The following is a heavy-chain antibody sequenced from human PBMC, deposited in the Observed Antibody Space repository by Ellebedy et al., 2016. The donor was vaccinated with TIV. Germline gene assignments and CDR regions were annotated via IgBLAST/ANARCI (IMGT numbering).Heavy chain of an antibody. D-gene: IGHD6-19*01. CDR1: GYSFTDYW. CDR3: ARHPRGNGWPGIDY. CDR2: IYPGDSET. J-gene: IGHJ4*02. V-gene: IGHV5-51*01. Sequence: GESLKISCKASGYSFTDYWIGWVRQMPGKGLEWMGVIYPGDSETRNNPSFQGQVTISADKSISTVYLQWSSLKASDTAMYYCARHPRGNGWPGIDYWGQGTLVTVSS.